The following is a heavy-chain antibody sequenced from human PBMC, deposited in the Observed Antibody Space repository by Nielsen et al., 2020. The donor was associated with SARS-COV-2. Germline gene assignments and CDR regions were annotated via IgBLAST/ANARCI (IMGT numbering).Heavy chain of an antibody. D-gene: IGHD5-24*01. J-gene: IGHJ4*02. Sequence: SETLSLTCTVSGGSITTTTYYWAWIRQPPGKGLEWIGSIYYRGNTYYNPSLKSRVTISVDTSKNQFSLKVNSVTAADTAVYYCVRIDMATISVDYWGRGTLVTVSS. CDR1: GGSITTTTYY. V-gene: IGHV4-39*07. CDR2: IYYRGNT. CDR3: VRIDMATISVDY.